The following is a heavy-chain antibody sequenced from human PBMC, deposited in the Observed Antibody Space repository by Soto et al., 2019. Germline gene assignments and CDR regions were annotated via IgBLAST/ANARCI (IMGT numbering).Heavy chain of an antibody. D-gene: IGHD2-8*01. V-gene: IGHV3-23*01. Sequence: EVQLLESGGGLVQPGGSLRRSCAASGFTFSSYAMSWVRQAPGKGLEWVSAISGSGGSTYYADSVKGRFTISRDNSKNTLYLQMNSLRVEDTAVYYCAKDRCTNGVCLFPHYYYYGMDVWGQGTTVTVSS. J-gene: IGHJ6*02. CDR2: ISGSGGST. CDR3: AKDRCTNGVCLFPHYYYYGMDV. CDR1: GFTFSSYA.